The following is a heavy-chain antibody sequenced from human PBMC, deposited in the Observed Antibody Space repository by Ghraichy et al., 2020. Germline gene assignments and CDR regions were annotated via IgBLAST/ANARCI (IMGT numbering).Heavy chain of an antibody. V-gene: IGHV3-53*01. CDR2: LYSGGNT. Sequence: ETLSLTCAASGFTVSNNYMSWVRQAPGKGLEWVSGLYSGGNTHYADSVKGRFTITRDNSKNTLYLQMNSLRAEDTAVYYCARGGAGHCSSTTCCFEYWGQGTLVTVPS. CDR3: ARGGAGHCSSTTCCFEY. D-gene: IGHD2-2*01. J-gene: IGHJ4*02. CDR1: GFTVSNNY.